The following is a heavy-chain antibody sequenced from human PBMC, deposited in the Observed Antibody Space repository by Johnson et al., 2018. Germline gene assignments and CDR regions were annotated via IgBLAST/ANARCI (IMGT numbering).Heavy chain of an antibody. CDR2: ILNKGYGGTA. CDR3: TRADYSNSRSYWYFDP. CDR1: GFTFGAYA. D-gene: IGHD4-11*01. Sequence: VQLVESGGGLVQPGRSLRLSCTASGFTFGAYAMSWFRQAPGKGLEWVGVILNKGYGGTAETAASVKGRFTISRDDSKSIASLQMKRLKTEDTAIYYCTRADYSNSRSYWYFDPWGRGTLVTVSS. V-gene: IGHV3-49*03. J-gene: IGHJ2*01.